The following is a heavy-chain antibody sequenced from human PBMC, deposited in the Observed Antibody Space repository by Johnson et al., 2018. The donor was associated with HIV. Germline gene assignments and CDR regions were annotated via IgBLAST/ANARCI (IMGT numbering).Heavy chain of an antibody. D-gene: IGHD5-24*01. CDR3: ARDMGEMATPIRGLDAFDI. CDR2: IRYDGSNK. J-gene: IGHJ3*02. CDR1: GFTFSDHA. Sequence: QVQLVESGGGLVQPGGSLRLSCVASGFTFSDHAMHWVRQAPGKGLEWVAFIRYDGSNKYYADSVKGRFTISRDNSKNTLYLQMNSLRAEDTAVYYCARDMGEMATPIRGLDAFDIWGQGTMVTVSS. V-gene: IGHV3-30*02.